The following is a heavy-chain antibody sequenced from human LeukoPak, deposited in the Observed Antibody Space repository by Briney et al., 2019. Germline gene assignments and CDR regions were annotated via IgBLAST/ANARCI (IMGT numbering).Heavy chain of an antibody. J-gene: IGHJ4*02. V-gene: IGHV1-2*02. CDR1: GYTFTGYY. CDR2: INPNSGGT. Sequence: ASVKVSCKASGYTFTGYYMHWVRQAPGQGLEWMGWINPNSGGTNYAQKFQGRVTMTRDTSISTAYMELRSLRSDDTAVYYCARDLGSGWYGSGFGFDYWGQGTLVTVSS. CDR3: ARDLGSGWYGSGFGFDY. D-gene: IGHD6-19*01.